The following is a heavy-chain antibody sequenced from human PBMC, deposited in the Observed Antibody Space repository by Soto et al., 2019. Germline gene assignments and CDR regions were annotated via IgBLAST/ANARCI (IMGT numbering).Heavy chain of an antibody. CDR2: IIPIFGTA. Sequence: SVKVSCKASGGTFSSYAISWVLQAPGQGLEWMGGIIPIFGTANYAQKFQGRVTITADKSTSTAYMELGSLRSEDTAVYYCAREIVATIGRFDYWGQGTLVTVSS. CDR1: GGTFSSYA. CDR3: AREIVATIGRFDY. V-gene: IGHV1-69*06. D-gene: IGHD5-12*01. J-gene: IGHJ4*02.